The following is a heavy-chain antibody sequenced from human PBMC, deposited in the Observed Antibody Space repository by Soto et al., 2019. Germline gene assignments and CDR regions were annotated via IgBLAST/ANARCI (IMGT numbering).Heavy chain of an antibody. CDR3: ARDWVTTFLGPYYYYGMDV. D-gene: IGHD4-17*01. CDR1: GFTVSSNY. V-gene: IGHV3-53*01. J-gene: IGHJ6*02. CDR2: IYSGGST. Sequence: EVQLVESGGGLIQPGGSLRLSCAASGFTVSSNYMSWVRQAPGKGLEWVSVIYSGGSTYYADSVKGRFTISRDNSKNTLXRQMNSLRAEDTAVYYCARDWVTTFLGPYYYYGMDVWGQGTTVTVSS.